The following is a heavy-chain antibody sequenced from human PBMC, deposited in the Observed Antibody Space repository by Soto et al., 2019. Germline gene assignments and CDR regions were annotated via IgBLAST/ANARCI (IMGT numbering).Heavy chain of an antibody. J-gene: IGHJ4*02. CDR2: IWYDGSNK. D-gene: IGHD1-7*01. CDR1: GFTFSSYG. Sequence: QVQLVESGGGVVQPGRSLRLSCAASGFTFSSYGMHWVRQVPGKGLEWVAIIWYDGSNKFYADSVKGRFTISRDNSKNSLYRQMNSLRAEDTAVYYCAREIVNYHTHLDYWGQGTLVTLSS. CDR3: AREIVNYHTHLDY. V-gene: IGHV3-33*01.